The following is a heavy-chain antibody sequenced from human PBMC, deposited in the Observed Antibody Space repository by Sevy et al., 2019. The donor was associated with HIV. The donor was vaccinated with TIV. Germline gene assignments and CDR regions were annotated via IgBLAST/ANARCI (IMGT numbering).Heavy chain of an antibody. D-gene: IGHD2-15*01. CDR2: ISGSGGST. J-gene: IGHJ4*02. Sequence: GGSLRLSCAASGFTFSSYAMSWVRQAPGKGLECVSAISGSGGSTYYADSVKGRFTISRDNSKNTLYLQMNSLRAEDTAVYYCAKSPPRCSGGTCSFDYWGQGTLVTVSS. V-gene: IGHV3-23*01. CDR1: GFTFSSYA. CDR3: AKSPPRCSGGTCSFDY.